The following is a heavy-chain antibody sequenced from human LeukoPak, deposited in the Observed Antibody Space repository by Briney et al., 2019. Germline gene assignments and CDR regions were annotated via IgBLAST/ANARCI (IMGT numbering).Heavy chain of an antibody. D-gene: IGHD5-18*01. CDR2: ISYDGSNK. J-gene: IGHJ4*02. CDR1: GFSFSSYA. CDR3: ADLRAMATNSPDY. Sequence: PGGSLRLSCAASGFSFSSYAMHWVRQAPGKGLEWVAVISYDGSNKYYADSVKGRFTISRDNSKITLYLQMNSLRAEDTAVYYCADLRAMATNSPDYWGQGTLVTVSS. V-gene: IGHV3-30*04.